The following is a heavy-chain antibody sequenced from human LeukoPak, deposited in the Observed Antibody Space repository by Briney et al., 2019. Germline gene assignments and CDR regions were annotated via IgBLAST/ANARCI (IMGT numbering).Heavy chain of an antibody. CDR2: INHSGST. J-gene: IGHJ6*04. V-gene: IGHV4-34*01. CDR3: ARVRQWLVYGMDV. CDR1: GGSFSGYY. D-gene: IGHD6-19*01. Sequence: PSETLSLTCAVYGGSFSGYYWSWIRQPPGKGLEWIGEINHSGSTNYNPSLKSRVTISVDTSKNQFSLKLSSVTAADTAVYYCARVRQWLVYGMDVWGKGTTVTVSS.